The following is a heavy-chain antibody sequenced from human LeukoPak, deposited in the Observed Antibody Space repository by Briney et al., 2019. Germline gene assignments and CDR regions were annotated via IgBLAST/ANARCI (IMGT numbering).Heavy chain of an antibody. Sequence: SETLSLTCTVSGGSISSGSYYWSWIRQPAGKGLEWIGRIYTSGSTNYNPSPKSRVTISVDKSKNQFSLKLSSVTAADTAVYYCAIELERPFDYWGQGTLVTVSS. CDR3: AIELERPFDY. CDR1: GGSISSGSYY. V-gene: IGHV4-61*02. CDR2: IYTSGST. D-gene: IGHD1-1*01. J-gene: IGHJ4*02.